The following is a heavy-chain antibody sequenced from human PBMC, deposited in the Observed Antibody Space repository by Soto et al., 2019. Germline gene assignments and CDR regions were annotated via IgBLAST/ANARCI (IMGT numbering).Heavy chain of an antibody. V-gene: IGHV3-33*01. CDR2: IWYDGSNK. CDR3: ARIVEVGATRSYYFDY. D-gene: IGHD1-26*01. Sequence: GGSLRLSCAASGFTFSSYGMHWVRQAPGKGLEWVAVIWYDGSNKYYADSVKGRFTISRDNSKNTLYLQMDSLRAEDTAVYYCARIVEVGATRSYYFDYWGQGTLVTVSS. J-gene: IGHJ4*02. CDR1: GFTFSSYG.